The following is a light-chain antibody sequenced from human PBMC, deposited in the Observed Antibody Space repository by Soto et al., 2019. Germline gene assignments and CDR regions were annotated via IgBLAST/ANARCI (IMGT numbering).Light chain of an antibody. CDR1: SSDVGGYNF. CDR3: SSYTASLTVV. J-gene: IGLJ2*01. Sequence: QSALTQPASVSGSPGQSITISCTGISSDVGGYNFVSWYQHHPDKAPKLIIFEVSNRPSGVSNRFSGSKSGNTASLTISGLQAEDEADYHCSSYTASLTVVFGGGTKLTVL. CDR2: EVS. V-gene: IGLV2-14*01.